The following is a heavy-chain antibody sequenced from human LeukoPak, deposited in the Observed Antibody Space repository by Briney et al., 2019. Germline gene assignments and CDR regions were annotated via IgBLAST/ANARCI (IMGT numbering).Heavy chain of an antibody. V-gene: IGHV4-39*07. D-gene: IGHD5-12*01. CDR1: GGSFSSNTYY. CDR2: IYYSGST. Sequence: SETLSLTCTVSGGSFSSNTYYWGWIRQPPGKGLEWIGSIYYSGSTYYNPSLKSRVTISVDTSKNQFSLKLSSVTAADTAVYYCARDGYSGSDALWGQGTLVTVSS. CDR3: ARDGYSGSDAL. J-gene: IGHJ4*02.